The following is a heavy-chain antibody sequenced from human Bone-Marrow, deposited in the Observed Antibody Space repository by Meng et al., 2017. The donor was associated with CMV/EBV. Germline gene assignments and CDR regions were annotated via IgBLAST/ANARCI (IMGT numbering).Heavy chain of an antibody. CDR2: IRYDGSNK. V-gene: IGHV3-30*02. CDR1: GFTFSSYA. D-gene: IGHD1-26*01. J-gene: IGHJ3*02. Sequence: GESLKISCAASGFTFSSYAMSWVRQAPGKGLEWVAFIRYDGSNKFYADSVKGRFTISRDNSKNALYLQMNSLRAEDTAVYYCAKESGSYSAFDIWGQGTMVTVSS. CDR3: AKESGSYSAFDI.